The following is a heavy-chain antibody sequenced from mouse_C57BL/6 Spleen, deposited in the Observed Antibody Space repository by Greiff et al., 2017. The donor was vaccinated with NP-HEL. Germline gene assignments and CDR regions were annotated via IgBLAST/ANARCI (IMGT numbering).Heavy chain of an antibody. CDR1: GFSLTSYG. D-gene: IGHD1-1*01. CDR3: ARTVVATRGYFDV. V-gene: IGHV2-2*01. Sequence: VQLQQSGPGLVQPSQSLSITCTVSGFSLTSYGVHWVRQSPGKGLEWLGVIWSGGRTDYNAAFISRLSISKDNSKRQVFFKRNSLQSDDTAIYYCARTVVATRGYFDVWGTGTTVTVSS. CDR2: IWSGGRT. J-gene: IGHJ1*03.